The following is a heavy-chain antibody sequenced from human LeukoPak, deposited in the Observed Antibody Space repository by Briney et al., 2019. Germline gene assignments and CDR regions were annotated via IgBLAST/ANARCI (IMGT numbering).Heavy chain of an antibody. D-gene: IGHD1-26*01. CDR3: ATETRGSYSEY. V-gene: IGHV3-30*02. J-gene: IGHJ4*02. CDR2: IRFDGSTQ. Sequence: XCTXSGFXFXSSGMNWVRQAPGKGVEGVAFIRFDGSTQYYADSVKGRFTVSRDNSKNTLYLQMNSLRDEDTAVYYCATETRGSYSEYWGQGTLLTVSS. CDR1: GFXFXSSG.